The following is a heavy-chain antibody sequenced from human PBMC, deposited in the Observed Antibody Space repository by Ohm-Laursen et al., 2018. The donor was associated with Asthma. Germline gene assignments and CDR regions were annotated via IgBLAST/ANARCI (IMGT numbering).Heavy chain of an antibody. D-gene: IGHD1-26*01. J-gene: IGHJ6*02. Sequence: SETLSLTCTVSGGSISSSSYYWGWIRQTPGKGLEWIGFIYNSGNTNYNPSLKSRVTISVDTSKNHFSLRLTSVTAADTAVYYCARSRRGGSYPLYYGVDVWGQGTTVTVSS. V-gene: IGHV4-61*03. CDR2: IYNSGNT. CDR1: GGSISSSSYY. CDR3: ARSRRGGSYPLYYGVDV.